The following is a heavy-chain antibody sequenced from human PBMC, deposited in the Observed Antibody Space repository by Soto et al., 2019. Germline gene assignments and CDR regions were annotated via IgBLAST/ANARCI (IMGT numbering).Heavy chain of an antibody. D-gene: IGHD1-26*01. J-gene: IGHJ6*02. Sequence: APVKVSCKASGYTFTGYYMHWVRQAPGQGLEWMGWINPNSGGTNYAQKFQGWVTMTRDTSISTAYMELSRLRSDDTAVYYCARDSYSGSYYYYYGMDVWGQGTTVTVSS. CDR1: GYTFTGYY. V-gene: IGHV1-2*04. CDR3: ARDSYSGSYYYYYGMDV. CDR2: INPNSGGT.